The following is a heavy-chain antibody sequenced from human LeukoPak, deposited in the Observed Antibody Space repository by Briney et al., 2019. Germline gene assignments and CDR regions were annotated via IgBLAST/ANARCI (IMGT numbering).Heavy chain of an antibody. D-gene: IGHD2-2*01. V-gene: IGHV4-34*01. CDR3: ARFLSVVPAATWFDP. J-gene: IGHJ5*02. CDR1: GGSFRGYY. Sequence: SETLSLTCAVYGGSFRGYYWSWIRQPPGKGLAWIGEINHSGSTNYNPSLKSRVTISVDTSKNQFSLKLSSVTAADTAVYYCARFLSVVPAATWFDPWGQGTLVTVSS. CDR2: INHSGST.